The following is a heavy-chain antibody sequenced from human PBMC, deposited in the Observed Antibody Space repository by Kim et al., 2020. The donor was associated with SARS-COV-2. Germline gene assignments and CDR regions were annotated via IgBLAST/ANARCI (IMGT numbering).Heavy chain of an antibody. J-gene: IGHJ6*02. V-gene: IGHV5-51*01. CDR3: ARLAGSDSPPSMDV. D-gene: IGHD3-22*01. Sequence: SPAVQGQVTISADKSISTAYLKWSSLKASDTAMYYCARLAGSDSPPSMDVWGQGTTVTVSS.